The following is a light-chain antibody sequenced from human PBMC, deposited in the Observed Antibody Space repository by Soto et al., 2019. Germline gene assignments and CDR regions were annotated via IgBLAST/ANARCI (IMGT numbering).Light chain of an antibody. Sequence: QSALTQPPSVSGAPGQRVTISCTGSSSNIGADHDVHWYQQFPGMAPKLLIYGNTNRPSGVPDRFSGSRSATSASLAITGLXPEDEADYYCQSYDNSPSAYVFGTGTKVTVL. J-gene: IGLJ1*01. CDR2: GNT. CDR3: QSYDNSPSAYV. V-gene: IGLV1-40*01. CDR1: SSNIGADHD.